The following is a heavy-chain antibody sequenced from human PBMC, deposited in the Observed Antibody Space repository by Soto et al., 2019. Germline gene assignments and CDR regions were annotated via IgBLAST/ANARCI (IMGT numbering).Heavy chain of an antibody. CDR2: VNPSGGST. Sequence: QVQLVQSGAEVKKPGASVKVSCKASGYIFTAYSMHWVRQAPGQGLEWMGVVNPSGGSTNYAQKFQGRINMTSDTSTSTVYMDLSSVTSEDTAVYYCAREENCSDGICYSEYFQRWGQGTLVTVSS. CDR3: AREENCSDGICYSEYFQR. CDR1: GYIFTAYS. J-gene: IGHJ1*01. D-gene: IGHD2-15*01. V-gene: IGHV1-46*01.